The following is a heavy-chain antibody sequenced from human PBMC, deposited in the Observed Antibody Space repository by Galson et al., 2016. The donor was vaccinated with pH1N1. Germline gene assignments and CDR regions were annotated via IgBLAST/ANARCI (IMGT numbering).Heavy chain of an antibody. D-gene: IGHD6-25*01. CDR2: ILYNGNDK. CDR1: GFTFSSCG. J-gene: IGHJ3*02. CDR3: ARDESGYVDSFPDVFDI. Sequence: SLRLSCAASGFTFSSCGIYWVRQAPGKGLEWVGNILYNGNDKYYADSVKGRFTISRDSSMTTVHLQMISVTVEDTAVYFCARDESGYVDSFPDVFDIWGQGTMVTVSS. V-gene: IGHV3-30*12.